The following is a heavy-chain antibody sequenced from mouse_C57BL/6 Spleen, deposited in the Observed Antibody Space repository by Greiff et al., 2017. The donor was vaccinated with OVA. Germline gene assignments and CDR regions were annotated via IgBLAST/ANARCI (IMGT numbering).Heavy chain of an antibody. V-gene: IGHV7-3*01. CDR2: IRNKANGYTT. J-gene: IGHJ2*01. CDR3: ARYDAGRYYFDY. CDR1: GFTFTDYY. D-gene: IGHD1-1*01. Sequence: EVKLQESGGGLVQPGGSLSLSCAASGFTFTDYYMSWVRQPPGKALEWLGFIRNKANGYTTEYSASVKGRFTISRDNSQSILYLQMNALRAEDSATYYCARYDAGRYYFDYWGQGTTLTVSS.